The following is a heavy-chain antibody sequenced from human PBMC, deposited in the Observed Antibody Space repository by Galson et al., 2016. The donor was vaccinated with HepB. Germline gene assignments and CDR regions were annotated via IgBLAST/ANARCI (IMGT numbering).Heavy chain of an antibody. V-gene: IGHV6-1*01. CDR1: GDSVSGNSVA. Sequence: CAISGDSVSGNSVAWNWIRQSPSRGLEWLGRTFYRSKWYNEYAVSVKSRITINPDTSKNQFSLQLNSVTPEDTAVYYCASFRDYYYGMDVWGQGTTVSVSS. CDR3: ASFRDYYYGMDV. CDR2: TFYRSKWYN. J-gene: IGHJ6*02.